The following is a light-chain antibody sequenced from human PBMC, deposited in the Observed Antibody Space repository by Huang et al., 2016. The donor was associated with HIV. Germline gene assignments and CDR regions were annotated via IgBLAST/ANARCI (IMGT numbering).Light chain of an antibody. Sequence: DIQMTQSPSSLSASVGDRVTITCRASQGINNYLAWCQQIPGKAPKSRIYAASTLQRGVPSKFSGSGYGTDFNLTISSLQPEDIATYYCQQYKSFPRTFGQGTKLEIK. CDR2: AAS. CDR1: QGINNY. V-gene: IGKV1-16*02. CDR3: QQYKSFPRT. J-gene: IGKJ2*01.